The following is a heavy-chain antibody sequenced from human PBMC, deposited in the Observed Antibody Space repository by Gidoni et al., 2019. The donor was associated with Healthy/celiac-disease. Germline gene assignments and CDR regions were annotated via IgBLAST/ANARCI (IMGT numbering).Heavy chain of an antibody. V-gene: IGHV3-9*01. CDR1: GFTFDDYA. J-gene: IGHJ4*02. D-gene: IGHD1-26*01. Sequence: EVQLVESGGGLVQPGRSLRLSCAASGFTFDDYAMHWVRQAPGKGLGWVSGISWNSGSIGYADSVKGRFTISRDNAKNSLYLQMNSLRAEDTALYYGAKTGHYNLVGATSHFDYWGQGTLVTVSS. CDR3: AKTGHYNLVGATSHFDY. CDR2: ISWNSGSI.